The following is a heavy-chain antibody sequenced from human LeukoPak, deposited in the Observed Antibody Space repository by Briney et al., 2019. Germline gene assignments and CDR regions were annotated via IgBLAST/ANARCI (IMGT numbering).Heavy chain of an antibody. D-gene: IGHD2-15*01. Sequence: ASVKVSCKASGYTFTNYYMHWVRQAPGQGLEWMGRVNHSDGTTLYAQKFQGRVTMTSDTSTSTLYMELSSLRSQDAALYYCALGYVFGRYYCHYWDQGTVVTVSS. CDR2: VNHSDGTT. J-gene: IGHJ4*02. CDR3: ALGYVFGRYYCHY. V-gene: IGHV1-46*01. CDR1: GYTFTNYY.